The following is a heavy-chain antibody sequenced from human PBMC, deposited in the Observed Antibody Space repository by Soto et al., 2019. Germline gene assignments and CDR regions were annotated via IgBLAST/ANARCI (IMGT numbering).Heavy chain of an antibody. CDR3: AKVERQWLVQGWFDP. Sequence: GASVKVSCKASGYTFTSYYMHWVRQAPGQGLEWMGIINPSGGSTSYAQKFQGRVTMTRDTSTSTVYMELSSLRSEDTAVYYCAKVERQWLVQGWFDPWGQGTLVTVSS. CDR2: INPSGGST. D-gene: IGHD6-19*01. J-gene: IGHJ5*02. CDR1: GYTFTSYY. V-gene: IGHV1-46*01.